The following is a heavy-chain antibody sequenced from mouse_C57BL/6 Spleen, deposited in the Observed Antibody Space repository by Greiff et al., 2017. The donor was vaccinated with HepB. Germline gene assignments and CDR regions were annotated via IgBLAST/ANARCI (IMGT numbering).Heavy chain of an antibody. CDR3: ARSRITTPHFDY. D-gene: IGHD1-2*01. V-gene: IGHV14-2*01. Sequence: VHVKQSGAELVKPGASVKLSCTASGFNIKDYYMHWVKQRTEQGLEWIGRIDPEDGETKYAPKFQGKATITADTSSNTAYLQLSSLTSDDTAVYYCARSRITTPHFDYWGQGTTLTVSS. J-gene: IGHJ2*01. CDR2: IDPEDGET. CDR1: GFNIKDYY.